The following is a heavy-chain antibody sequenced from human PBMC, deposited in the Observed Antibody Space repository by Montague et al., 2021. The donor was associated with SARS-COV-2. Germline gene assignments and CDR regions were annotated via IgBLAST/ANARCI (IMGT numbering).Heavy chain of an antibody. CDR3: ARDWWNGDWLFGLYYYYGMDV. V-gene: IGHV3-33*01. CDR1: GFTFSRSG. D-gene: IGHD3-9*01. Sequence: SLRLSCAASGFTFSRSGMHWVRQAPVKGLEWVAVIWYDGSNNYYXXSLEVLFTISRDNSKNTLYLQMNSLRAEATAVYYCARDWWNGDWLFGLYYYYGMDVWGQGTTVTVSS. CDR2: IWYDGSNN. J-gene: IGHJ6*02.